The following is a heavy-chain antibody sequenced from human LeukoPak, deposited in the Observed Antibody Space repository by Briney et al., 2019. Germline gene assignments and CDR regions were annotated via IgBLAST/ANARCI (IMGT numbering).Heavy chain of an antibody. CDR1: GDSISSSISY. D-gene: IGHD5-18*01. J-gene: IGHJ4*02. Sequence: SETLSLTCTVSGDSISSSISYWGWIRQPPGKGLEWIGSIYYSGSTHYNPSLKSRVIISVDTSKNQFSLKLSSVTAADTAVYYCARNHTHEGYGYYFDYWGQGTLITVSS. V-gene: IGHV4-39*01. CDR2: IYYSGST. CDR3: ARNHTHEGYGYYFDY.